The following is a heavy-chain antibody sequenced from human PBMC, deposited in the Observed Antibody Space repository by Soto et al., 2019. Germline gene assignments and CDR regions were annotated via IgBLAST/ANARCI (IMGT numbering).Heavy chain of an antibody. Sequence: PSETLSLTCTVSGGSISSGGYYWSWIRQHPGKGLEWIGYIYYSGSTYYNPSLKSRVTISVDTSKNQFSLKLSSVTAADTAVYYCASIRGVSFGYYYYGMDVWGQGTTVTVSS. J-gene: IGHJ6*02. V-gene: IGHV4-31*03. CDR3: ASIRGVSFGYYYYGMDV. CDR1: GGSISSGGYY. CDR2: IYYSGST. D-gene: IGHD3-10*01.